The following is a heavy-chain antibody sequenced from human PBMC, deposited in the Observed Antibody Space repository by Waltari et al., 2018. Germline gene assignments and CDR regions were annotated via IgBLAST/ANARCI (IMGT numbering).Heavy chain of an antibody. CDR3: ATGTRWGGSLGY. J-gene: IGHJ4*02. D-gene: IGHD1-26*01. V-gene: IGHV1-24*01. CDR2: FDPEDGDT. Sequence: QVQLVQSGAEVKKPGASVKVSCKVSGYTLTELSRHWVRQAPGKGLEWMGGFDPEDGDTIYAQKFQGRVTVTEDTSTDTAYMELSSLRSEDTAVYYCATGTRWGGSLGYWGQGTLVTVSS. CDR1: GYTLTELS.